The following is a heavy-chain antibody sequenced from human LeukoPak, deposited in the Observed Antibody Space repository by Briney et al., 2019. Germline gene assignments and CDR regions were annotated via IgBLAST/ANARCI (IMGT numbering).Heavy chain of an antibody. D-gene: IGHD4-17*01. Sequence: GGSLRLSCAASGFTFDDYAMHWVRQAPGKGLEWVSGISWNSGSIGYADSVKGRFTISRDNAKNSLYLQMNSLRAEDTALYHCAKAIIDYGDYVHGMDVWGQGTTVTVSS. CDR2: ISWNSGSI. J-gene: IGHJ6*02. CDR3: AKAIIDYGDYVHGMDV. CDR1: GFTFDDYA. V-gene: IGHV3-9*01.